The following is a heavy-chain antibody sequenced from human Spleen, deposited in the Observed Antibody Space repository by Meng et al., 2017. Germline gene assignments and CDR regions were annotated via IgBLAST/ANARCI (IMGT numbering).Heavy chain of an antibody. D-gene: IGHD5-18*01. V-gene: IGHV1-2*02. CDR1: GYTFSGYY. Sequence: ASVKVSCKASGYTFSGYYVHWVRQAPGQGLEWMGWINPVSGGTNFAQRFQGRVTMTRDTSISTAYMELSRLRSDDTAVYFCARGAYSYVLEGPVDFWGQGKLVT. J-gene: IGHJ4*02. CDR2: INPVSGGT. CDR3: ARGAYSYVLEGPVDF.